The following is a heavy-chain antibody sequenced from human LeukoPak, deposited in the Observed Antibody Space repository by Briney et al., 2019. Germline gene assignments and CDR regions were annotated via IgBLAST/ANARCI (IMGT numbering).Heavy chain of an antibody. CDR2: ISSSSSYI. CDR3: ARDLYDFWSGYYKLFDY. V-gene: IGHV3-21*01. J-gene: IGHJ4*02. CDR1: GFTFSSYW. Sequence: GGSLRLSCAASGFTFSSYWMHWVRQAPGKGLEWVSSISSSSSYIYYADSVKGRFTISRDNAKNSLYLQMNSLRAEDTAVYYCARDLYDFWSGYYKLFDYWGQGTLVTVSS. D-gene: IGHD3-3*01.